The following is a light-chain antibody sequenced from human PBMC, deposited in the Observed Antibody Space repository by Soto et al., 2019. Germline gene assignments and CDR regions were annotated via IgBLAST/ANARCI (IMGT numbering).Light chain of an antibody. V-gene: IGLV2-23*02. J-gene: IGLJ1*01. Sequence: QSALTQPASLSGSPGQSITISCTGTSSDIGSYHLVSWYQHQSGKAPKLIIYKVSQWPSGVSDRFSASKSGNTAYLTISGLQAEDEAYYYCCSYAGSNWGYVFGTGTKLTVL. CDR1: SSDIGSYHL. CDR3: CSYAGSNWGYV. CDR2: KVS.